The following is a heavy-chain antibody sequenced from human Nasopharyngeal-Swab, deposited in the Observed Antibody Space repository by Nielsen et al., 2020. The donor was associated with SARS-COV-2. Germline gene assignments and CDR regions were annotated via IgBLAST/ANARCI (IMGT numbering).Heavy chain of an antibody. Sequence: SVKVSCKASGYTFTSYDINWVRQATAQGLEWMGWMNPNSGNTGYAQKFQGRVTMTRNTSISTAYMELSSLRSEDTAVYYCARHLRVVPAAKRYYYYYMDVWGKGTTVTVSS. V-gene: IGHV1-8*01. CDR3: ARHLRVVPAAKRYYYYYMDV. J-gene: IGHJ6*03. CDR2: MNPNSGNT. CDR1: GYTFTSYD. D-gene: IGHD2-2*01.